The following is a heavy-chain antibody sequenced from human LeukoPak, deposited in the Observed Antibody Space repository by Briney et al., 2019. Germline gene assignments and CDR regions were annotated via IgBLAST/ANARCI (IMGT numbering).Heavy chain of an antibody. CDR3: AREGSYLYYFDY. CDR2: IWYDGSNK. CDR1: GFTFSSYG. J-gene: IGHJ4*02. Sequence: PGGSLRLSCAASGFTFSSYGMHWVRQAPGKGREWVAVIWYDGSNKYYADSVKGRFTISRDNSKNTLYLQMNSLRAQDTAVYYCAREGSYLYYFDYWGQGTLVTVSS. D-gene: IGHD3-10*01. V-gene: IGHV3-33*01.